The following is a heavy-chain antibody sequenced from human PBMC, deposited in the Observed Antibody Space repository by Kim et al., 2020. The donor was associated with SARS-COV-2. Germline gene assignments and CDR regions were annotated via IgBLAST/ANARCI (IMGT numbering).Heavy chain of an antibody. CDR1: GYTFTGYY. Sequence: ASVKVSCKASGYTFTGYYMHWVRQAPGQGLEWMGRINPNSGGTNYAQKFQGRVTMTRDTSISTAYMELSRLRSDDTAVYYCARAQVGATLDFDYWGQGTLVTVSS. J-gene: IGHJ4*02. V-gene: IGHV1-2*06. CDR2: INPNSGGT. CDR3: ARAQVGATLDFDY. D-gene: IGHD1-26*01.